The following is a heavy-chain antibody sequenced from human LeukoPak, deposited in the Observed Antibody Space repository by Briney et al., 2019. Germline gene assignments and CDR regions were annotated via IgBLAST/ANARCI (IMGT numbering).Heavy chain of an antibody. J-gene: IGHJ6*03. CDR1: GGSISSSSYY. D-gene: IGHD1-1*01. CDR3: ARALRNWTTYYYYYYYMDV. CDR2: INHSGST. Sequence: SETLSLTCTVSGGSISSSSYYWGWIRQPPGKGLEWIGEINHSGSTNYNPSLKSRVTISVDTSKNQFSLKLSSVTAADTAVYYCARALRNWTTYYYYYYYMDVWGKGTTVTVSS. V-gene: IGHV4-39*07.